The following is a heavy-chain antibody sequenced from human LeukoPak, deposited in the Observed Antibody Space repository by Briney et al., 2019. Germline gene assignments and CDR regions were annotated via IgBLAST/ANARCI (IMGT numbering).Heavy chain of an antibody. J-gene: IGHJ4*02. CDR2: IYYSGST. Sequence: PSETLSLTRTVSGGSISSGDYYWSWIRQPPGKGLEWIGYIYYSGSTYYNPSLKSRVTISVDTSKNQFSLKLSSVTAADTAVYYCARKFWFGESLDYWGQGTLVTVSS. CDR1: GGSISSGDYY. CDR3: ARKFWFGESLDY. D-gene: IGHD3-10*01. V-gene: IGHV4-30-4*01.